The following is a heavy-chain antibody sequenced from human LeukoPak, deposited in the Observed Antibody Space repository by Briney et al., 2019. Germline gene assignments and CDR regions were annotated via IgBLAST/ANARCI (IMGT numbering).Heavy chain of an antibody. V-gene: IGHV4-61*08. D-gene: IGHD6-19*01. CDR1: GGSISSGDYY. J-gene: IGHJ4*02. Sequence: SQTLSLTCTVSGGSISSGDYYWSWIRQPPGKGLEWIGYIYYSGSTNYNPSLKSRVTISVDTSKNQFSLKLSSVTAADTAVYYCAIEGSSGWIDYWGQGTLVTVSS. CDR3: AIEGSSGWIDY. CDR2: IYYSGST.